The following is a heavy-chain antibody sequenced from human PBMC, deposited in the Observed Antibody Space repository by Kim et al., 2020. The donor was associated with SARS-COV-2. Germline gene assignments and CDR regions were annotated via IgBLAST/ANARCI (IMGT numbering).Heavy chain of an antibody. D-gene: IGHD2-2*01. CDR2: INHSGST. CDR3: ARGGCSSTSCYVRRGGYYYYGMDV. Sequence: SETLSLTCAVYGGSFSGYYWSWIRQPPGKGLEWIGEINHSGSTNYNPSLKSRVTISVDTSKNQFSLTLSSVTAADTAVYYCARGGCSSTSCYVRRGGYYYYGMDVWGQGTTVTVSS. V-gene: IGHV4-34*01. J-gene: IGHJ6*02. CDR1: GGSFSGYY.